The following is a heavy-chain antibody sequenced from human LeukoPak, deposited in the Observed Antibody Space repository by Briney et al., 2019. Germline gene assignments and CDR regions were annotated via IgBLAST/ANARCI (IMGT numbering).Heavy chain of an antibody. J-gene: IGHJ6*03. Sequence: ASVKVSCKASGYTFTSYGISWVRQAPGQGLEWMGWISAYNGNTDYAQKLQGRVTMTTDTSTSTAYMELRSLRSDDTAVYYCARDRRDMVRGINIVRQYNYYYYMDVWGKGTRSPSP. D-gene: IGHD3-10*01. CDR3: ARDRRDMVRGINIVRQYNYYYYMDV. CDR1: GYTFTSYG. CDR2: ISAYNGNT. V-gene: IGHV1-18*01.